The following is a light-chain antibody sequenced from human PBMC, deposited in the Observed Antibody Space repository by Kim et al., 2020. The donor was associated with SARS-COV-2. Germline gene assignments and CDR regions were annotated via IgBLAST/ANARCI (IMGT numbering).Light chain of an antibody. CDR3: QQYATSPVT. Sequence: EIELTQSPGTLSLSPGERVTTSCRASQSVSSSFLAWYQQKPGQAPRLLIYGASNRATGIPDRFSGSGSGTEFTLTISRLEPEDFAVYYCQQYATSPVTFGQGTKVDIK. V-gene: IGKV3-20*01. CDR1: QSVSSSF. J-gene: IGKJ1*01. CDR2: GAS.